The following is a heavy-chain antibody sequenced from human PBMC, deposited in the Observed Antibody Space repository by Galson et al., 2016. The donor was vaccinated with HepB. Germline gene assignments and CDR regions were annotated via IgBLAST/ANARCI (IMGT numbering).Heavy chain of an antibody. Sequence: SLRLSCAASTFMFSSYTMHWVRQAPGKGLEYVAAISSDGGSTYYIDSVKGRFTISRDNSKNSLYLQITSLGTEDTAVYYCVSRGAQWLVTADSWGQGTLVVVSS. CDR2: ISSDGGST. CDR3: VSRGAQWLVTADS. D-gene: IGHD5-12*01. CDR1: TFMFSSYT. J-gene: IGHJ4*02. V-gene: IGHV3-64D*08.